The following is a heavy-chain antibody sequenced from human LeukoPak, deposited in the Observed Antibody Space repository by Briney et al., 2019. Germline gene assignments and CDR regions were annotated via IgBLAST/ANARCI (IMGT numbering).Heavy chain of an antibody. Sequence: GGSLRLSCAASGFTFSSSWMHWVCQAPEKGLEWVADIKCDGSEKYYVDSVKGRFTISRDNAKNSLYLQMNSLRAEDTAVYYCARDYVQDYWGQGTLVTVSS. D-gene: IGHD3-16*01. CDR2: IKCDGSEK. J-gene: IGHJ4*02. CDR3: ARDYVQDY. V-gene: IGHV3-52*01. CDR1: GFTFSSSW.